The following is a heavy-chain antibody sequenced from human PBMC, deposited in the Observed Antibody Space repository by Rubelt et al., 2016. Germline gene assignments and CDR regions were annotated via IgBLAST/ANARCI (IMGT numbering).Heavy chain of an antibody. Sequence: QLQQGGARILKPSETLSLTCDLHGASFGDYYWAWIRQSPHKGLEWIGEVNSDGHTNYSPSFEGRVTLFVDTSKSQVFPMLTSVTAADTATYDCARDSLTQLKGVPLDSWGQGTPVSVSS. D-gene: IGHD1-1*01. CDR1: GASFGDYY. CDR3: ARDSLTQLKGVPLDS. V-gene: IGHV4-34*02. J-gene: IGHJ4*02. CDR2: VNSDGHT.